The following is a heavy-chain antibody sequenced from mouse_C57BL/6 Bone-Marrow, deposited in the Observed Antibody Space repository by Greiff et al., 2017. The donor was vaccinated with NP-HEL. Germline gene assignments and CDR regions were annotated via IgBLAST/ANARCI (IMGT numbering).Heavy chain of an antibody. CDR2: IYPRSGNT. J-gene: IGHJ2*01. CDR3: ARRDARYYFDY. D-gene: IGHD3-3*01. V-gene: IGHV1-81*01. Sequence: VQLQQSGAELARPGASVKLSCKASGYTFTSYGISWVKQRTGQGLEWIGEIYPRSGNTYYNEKFKGKATLTADKSSSTAYMELRSLTSEDSAVYFCARRDARYYFDYWGQGTTLTVSS. CDR1: GYTFTSYG.